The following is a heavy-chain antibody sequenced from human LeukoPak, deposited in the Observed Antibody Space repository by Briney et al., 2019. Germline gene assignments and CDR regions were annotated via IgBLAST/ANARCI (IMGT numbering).Heavy chain of an antibody. Sequence: GASVKVSCKASGYTFTSYDINWVRQATGQGLEWMGWINPNGNNRGYAQRFQGRVTMTRNTSISTAYMELSSLRSEDTAVYYCARGVAYYDFWSGYSHFDYWGQGTLVTVSS. CDR2: INPNGNNR. V-gene: IGHV1-8*01. D-gene: IGHD3-3*01. CDR1: GYTFTSYD. J-gene: IGHJ4*02. CDR3: ARGVAYYDFWSGYSHFDY.